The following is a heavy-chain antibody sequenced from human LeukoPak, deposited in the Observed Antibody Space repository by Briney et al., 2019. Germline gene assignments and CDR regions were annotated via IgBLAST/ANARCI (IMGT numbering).Heavy chain of an antibody. J-gene: IGHJ6*02. CDR1: GFSFSTSP. CDR2: INNGPGAT. CDR3: AKTHYDLLDV. V-gene: IGHV3-23*01. D-gene: IGHD5-12*01. Sequence: GGSLRLSCAASGFSFSTSPMSWVRQPPGKGLEWVSAINNGPGATFYRDSVRGRFTISRDNSKSSLYLQMNSLRAEDTGTYYCAKTHYDLLDVWAQGTTVTVSS.